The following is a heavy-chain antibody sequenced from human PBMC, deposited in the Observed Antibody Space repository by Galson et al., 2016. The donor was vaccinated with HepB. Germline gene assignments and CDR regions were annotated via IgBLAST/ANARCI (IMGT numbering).Heavy chain of an antibody. D-gene: IGHD3-10*02. CDR1: GYRFTNNW. CDR2: IDPSDSYS. Sequence: QSGAEVKKPGESLRISCKGSGYRFTNNWISWVRQKPGKGLEWMGKIDPSDSYSNYNPSFQGHVTISADKSISTAYLQWSSLKASDTAIYYCASHPRSSGTMFRNWYFDLWGRGTLVTVSS. CDR3: ASHPRSSGTMFRNWYFDL. J-gene: IGHJ2*01. V-gene: IGHV5-10-1*01.